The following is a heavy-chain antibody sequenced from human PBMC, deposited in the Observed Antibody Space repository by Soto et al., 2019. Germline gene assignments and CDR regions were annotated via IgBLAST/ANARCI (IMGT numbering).Heavy chain of an antibody. CDR1: GGSISSGGYS. CDR2: IYHSGST. V-gene: IGHV4-30-2*01. J-gene: IGHJ3*02. Sequence: KTSETLSLTCAVSGGSISSGGYSWSWIRQPPGKGLEWIGYIYHSGSTYYNPSLKSRVTISVDRSKNQFSLKLSSVTAADTAVYYCARDGYSYAPGAFDIWGQGTMVTVSS. CDR3: ARDGYSYAPGAFDI. D-gene: IGHD5-18*01.